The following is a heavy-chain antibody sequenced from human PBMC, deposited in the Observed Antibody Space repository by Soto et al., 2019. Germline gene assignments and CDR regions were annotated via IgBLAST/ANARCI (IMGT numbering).Heavy chain of an antibody. V-gene: IGHV1-18*01. J-gene: IGHJ6*02. CDR3: ARDRNTMIVVVITDYYYYGMDV. D-gene: IGHD3-22*01. Sequence: ASVKVSCKASGYSFTNYPIAWVRRAPGQGLEWMGWISAYNGNTNYAQKLQGRVTMTTDASTSTAYMELRSLRSDDTAVYYCARDRNTMIVVVITDYYYYGMDVWGQGTTVTVSS. CDR1: GYSFTNYP. CDR2: ISAYNGNT.